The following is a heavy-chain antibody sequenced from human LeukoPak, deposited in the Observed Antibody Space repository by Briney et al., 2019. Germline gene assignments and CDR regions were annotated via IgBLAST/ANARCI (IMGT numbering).Heavy chain of an antibody. V-gene: IGHV3-15*01. Sequence: GGSLRLSCVASGFTFNNAWMSWVRQAPGKGPEWVGRVKSKTDGGTTDYAAPVKGRFTISRDDSKNTLYLQMNSLKTEDTAVYYCCYDSSGYYRGGHDFWGQGTLVTVSS. CDR2: VKSKTDGGTT. CDR1: GFTFNNAW. CDR3: CYDSSGYYRGGHDF. D-gene: IGHD3-22*01. J-gene: IGHJ4*02.